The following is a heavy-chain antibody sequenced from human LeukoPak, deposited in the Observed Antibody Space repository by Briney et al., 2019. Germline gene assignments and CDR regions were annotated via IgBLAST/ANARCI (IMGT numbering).Heavy chain of an antibody. CDR2: ISAQNGNT. Sequence: ASVNVSCKSSGYMFTSHGIHWLRQAPGQGLEWMGWISAQNGNTNYMQQFLGRVTMTRDTSISIVYLDLRRLRSDDTAKYYCVRASNGWRYGAFDLWGQGTMVTVS. CDR3: VRASNGWRYGAFDL. V-gene: IGHV1-18*01. CDR1: GYMFTSHG. J-gene: IGHJ3*01. D-gene: IGHD6-19*01.